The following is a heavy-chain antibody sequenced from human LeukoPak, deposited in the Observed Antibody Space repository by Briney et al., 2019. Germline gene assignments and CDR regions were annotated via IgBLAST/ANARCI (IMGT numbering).Heavy chain of an antibody. CDR1: GYAFTGYY. V-gene: IGHV1-2*02. Sequence: ASVKDSCKASGYAFTGYYMHWVRQAPGQGLEWMGWMNPNSGDTTYAQKFQGRVTMTRDTSISTAYMELSRLRSDDTAVYYCARVADYSPGLTNVPYWGQGTLVTVSS. CDR2: MNPNSGDT. J-gene: IGHJ4*02. D-gene: IGHD1-26*01. CDR3: ARVADYSPGLTNVPY.